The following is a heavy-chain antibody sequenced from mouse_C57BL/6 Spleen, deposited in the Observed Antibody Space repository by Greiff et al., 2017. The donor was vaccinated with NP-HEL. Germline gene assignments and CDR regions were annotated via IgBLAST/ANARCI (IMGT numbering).Heavy chain of an antibody. Sequence: EVKLMESGGDLVKPGGSLKLSCAASGFTFSSYGMSWVRQTPDKRLEWVATISSGGSYTYYPDSVKGRFTISRDNAKNTLYLQMSSLKSEDTAMYYCARQGYGSRGYYAMDYWGQGTSVTVSS. CDR2: ISSGGSYT. CDR3: ARQGYGSRGYYAMDY. V-gene: IGHV5-6*01. J-gene: IGHJ4*01. D-gene: IGHD1-1*01. CDR1: GFTFSSYG.